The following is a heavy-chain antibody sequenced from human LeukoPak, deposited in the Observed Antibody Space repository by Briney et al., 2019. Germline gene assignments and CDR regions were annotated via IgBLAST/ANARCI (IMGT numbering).Heavy chain of an antibody. CDR1: GGSFSGYY. CDR3: ARTGEYSGSGPSWAFDI. V-gene: IGHV4-34*01. J-gene: IGHJ3*02. D-gene: IGHD3-10*01. CDR2: INHSGST. Sequence: PSETLSLTCAVYGGSFSGYYWSWIRQPPGKGLEWIGEINHSGSTNYNPSLKSRVTISLGTSNNQFSLRLTSVTASDTAVYFCARTGEYSGSGPSWAFDIWGQGTMVTVSS.